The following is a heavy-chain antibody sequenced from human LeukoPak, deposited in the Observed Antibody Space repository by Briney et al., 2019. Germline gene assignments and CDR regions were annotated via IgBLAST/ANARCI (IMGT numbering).Heavy chain of an antibody. Sequence: GGSLRLSCAASGFTFRSYGMIWVRQAPGKGLEWVSGISGSGDRTYYEDSVKGRFTISRDNSENTLYLQMNSLRAEDTAVYYCAKGSIVGATSYYYMDVWGKGTTVTISS. V-gene: IGHV3-23*01. CDR3: AKGSIVGATSYYYMDV. CDR2: ISGSGDRT. CDR1: GFTFRSYG. D-gene: IGHD1-26*01. J-gene: IGHJ6*03.